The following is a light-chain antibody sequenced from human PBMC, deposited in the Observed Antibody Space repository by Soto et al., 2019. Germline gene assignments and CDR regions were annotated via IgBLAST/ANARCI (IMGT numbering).Light chain of an antibody. CDR1: QSITSW. V-gene: IGKV1-5*01. CDR2: DAS. J-gene: IGKJ3*01. Sequence: DIQMTQSPSTLSASVGDRVTITCRASQSITSWLAWYQQKPGKAPKLLMYDASSLHSGVPSRLSGSGSGTEFTLTISSLQPDDFATYYCLQDYNYPFTFGPGTKVDIK. CDR3: LQDYNYPFT.